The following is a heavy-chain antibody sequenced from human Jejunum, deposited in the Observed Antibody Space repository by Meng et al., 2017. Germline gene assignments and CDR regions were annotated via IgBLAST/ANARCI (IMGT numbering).Heavy chain of an antibody. CDR2: TYYRSKYYN. CDR3: ARDWGDVRGGFDF. D-gene: IGHD3-10*02. CDR1: GDSVTSNSAA. Sequence: QLTLQQSGPGLVKPSQTRSLTCTISGDSVTSNSAAWNWIRQSPSRGLEWLGRTYYRSKYYNDYALSVKSRITINPDTSKNQFSLQLNSVTPEDTAIYYCARDWGDVRGGFDFWGQGTLVTVSS. J-gene: IGHJ4*02. V-gene: IGHV6-1*01.